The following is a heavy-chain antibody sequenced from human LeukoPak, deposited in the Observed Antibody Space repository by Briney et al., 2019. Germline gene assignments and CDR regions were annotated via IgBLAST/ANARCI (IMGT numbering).Heavy chain of an antibody. D-gene: IGHD5-18*01. V-gene: IGHV3-30*18. J-gene: IGHJ2*01. Sequence: PARSLRLSCAASGFTFSSYSIHWVRQAPGKGLEWVAVISYDGSNKYYADSVKGRFTISRDNSKNTLYLEMNSLRTEDTAVYYCAKGGLQTRNLFFVLWGRGTLVNVSS. CDR2: ISYDGSNK. CDR1: GFTFSSYS. CDR3: AKGGLQTRNLFFVL.